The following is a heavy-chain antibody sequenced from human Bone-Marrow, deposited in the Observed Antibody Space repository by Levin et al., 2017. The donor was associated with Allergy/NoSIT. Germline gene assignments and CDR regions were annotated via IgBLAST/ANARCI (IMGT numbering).Heavy chain of an antibody. V-gene: IGHV3-30*18. Sequence: PGGSLRLSCAASGFSFNRFGMHWVRQAPGQGLEWVAIISHDGSIKYYTDPVKGRFTIFRDNYKDTLHLQLNDLGVEETAIYYCGEEGSSWGIGCWGQGTVVAVSS. D-gene: IGHD2-15*01. CDR1: GFSFNRFG. CDR3: GEEGSSWGIGC. CDR2: ISHDGSIK. J-gene: IGHJ4*02.